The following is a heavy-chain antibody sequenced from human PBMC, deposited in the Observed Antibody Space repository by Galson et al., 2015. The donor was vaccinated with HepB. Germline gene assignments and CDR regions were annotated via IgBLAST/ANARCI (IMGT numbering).Heavy chain of an antibody. V-gene: IGHV1-2*06. CDR2: INPNSGGT. CDR1: GYTFTGYY. Sequence: SVKVSCKASGYTFTGYYMHWVRQAPGQGLEWMGRINPNSGGTNYAQKFQGRVTMTRDTSISTAYMELSRLRSDDTAVYYCARVGVDCSSTTCYLWFDPWGQGTLVTVSS. CDR3: ARVGVDCSSTTCYLWFDP. D-gene: IGHD2-2*01. J-gene: IGHJ5*02.